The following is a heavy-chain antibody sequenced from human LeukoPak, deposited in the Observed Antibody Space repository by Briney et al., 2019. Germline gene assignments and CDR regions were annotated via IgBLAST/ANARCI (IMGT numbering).Heavy chain of an antibody. CDR2: IYYSGST. CDR1: GGSISSYY. D-gene: IGHD2-2*02. V-gene: IGHV4-59*01. CDR3: ARGYPSRYYFDY. Sequence: PSETLSLTCTVSGGSISSYYWSWIRQPPGKGLEWIGYIYYSGSTNYSPSLKSRVTISVDTSKNQFSLKLSSVTAADTAVYYCARGYPSRYYFDYWGQGTLVTVSS. J-gene: IGHJ4*02.